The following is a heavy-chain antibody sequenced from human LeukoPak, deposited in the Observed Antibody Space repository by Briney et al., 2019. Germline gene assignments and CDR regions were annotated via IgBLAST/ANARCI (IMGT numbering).Heavy chain of an antibody. CDR3: AKDTGSPADAITMEDNAFDI. D-gene: IGHD3-3*01. Sequence: GGSLRLSCAASGFIFDDHGMHWVRHAPGKGLEWVSGISWSSGIISYADSVKGRFTISRDNAKNSLDLQMESLRAEDTAVYYCAKDTGSPADAITMEDNAFDIWGQGTMVTVSS. J-gene: IGHJ3*02. V-gene: IGHV3-9*01. CDR1: GFIFDDHG. CDR2: ISWSSGII.